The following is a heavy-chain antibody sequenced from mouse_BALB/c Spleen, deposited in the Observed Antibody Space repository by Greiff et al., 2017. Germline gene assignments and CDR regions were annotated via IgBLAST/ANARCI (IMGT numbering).Heavy chain of an antibody. V-gene: IGHV2-6-4*01. CDR3: ARNFGYDGYKSWFAY. CDR1: GFSLSRYS. J-gene: IGHJ3*01. D-gene: IGHD2-3*01. CDR2: IWGGGST. Sequence: VKLVESGPGLVAPSQSLSITCTVSGFSLSRYSVHWVRQPPGKGLEWLGMIWGGGSTDYNSALKSRLSISKDNSKSQVFLKMNSLQTDDTAMYYCARNFGYDGYKSWFAYWGQGTLVTVSA.